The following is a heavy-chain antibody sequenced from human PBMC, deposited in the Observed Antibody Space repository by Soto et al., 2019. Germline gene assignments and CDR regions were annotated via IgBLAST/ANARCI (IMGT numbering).Heavy chain of an antibody. V-gene: IGHV5-51*01. J-gene: IGHJ4*02. CDR3: ARHPRIKYQLLNAGIAAAGTDY. Sequence: GESLKISCKGSGYSLTSYWIGWVRQMPGKGLEWMGIIYPGDSDTRYSPSFQGQVTISADKSISTAYLQWSSLKASDTAMYYCARHPRIKYQLLNAGIAAAGTDYWGQGTLVTVSS. CDR2: IYPGDSDT. D-gene: IGHD6-13*01. CDR1: GYSLTSYW.